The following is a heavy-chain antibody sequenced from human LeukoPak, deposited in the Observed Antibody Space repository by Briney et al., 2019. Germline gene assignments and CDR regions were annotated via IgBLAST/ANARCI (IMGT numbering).Heavy chain of an antibody. Sequence: ASVKVSCKPSGYTFTAYYMHWVRQAPGQGLEWMGIINPSGGSTSYAPKLQGRVTLTRDMSTSTVYMELSSLRSEDTAVYYCARAATSFGAAFPASWGQGTLVTVSS. J-gene: IGHJ5*02. CDR3: ARAATSFGAAFPAS. CDR1: GYTFTAYY. V-gene: IGHV1-46*04. CDR2: INPSGGST. D-gene: IGHD3-3*01.